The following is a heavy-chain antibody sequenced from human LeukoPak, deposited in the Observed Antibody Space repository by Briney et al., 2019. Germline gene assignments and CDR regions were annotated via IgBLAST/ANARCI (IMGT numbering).Heavy chain of an antibody. V-gene: IGHV3-66*02. J-gene: IGHJ4*02. CDR2: IYSGGST. CDR3: ASTSSGYSYGNFDY. Sequence: PGGSLRLSCAASGFTVSSNYMSWVRQAPGKGLEWVSVIYSGGSTYYADSVKGRFTISRDNSKNTLYLQMNSLRAEDTAVYYCASTSSGYSYGNFDYWGQGTLVTVSS. D-gene: IGHD5-18*01. CDR1: GFTVSSNY.